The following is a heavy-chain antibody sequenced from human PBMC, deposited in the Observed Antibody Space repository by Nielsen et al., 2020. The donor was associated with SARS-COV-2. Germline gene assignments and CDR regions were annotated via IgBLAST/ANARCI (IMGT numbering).Heavy chain of an antibody. J-gene: IGHJ6*02. Sequence: WVRQAPGQRLEWMGWINAGNGNTKYSQKFQGRVTITRDTSASTAYMELSSLRSEDTAVYYCARGGSVVVTASTYYYYYYGMDVWGQGTTVTVSS. CDR3: ARGGSVVVTASTYYYYYYGMDV. V-gene: IGHV1-3*01. CDR2: INAGNGNT. D-gene: IGHD2-21*02.